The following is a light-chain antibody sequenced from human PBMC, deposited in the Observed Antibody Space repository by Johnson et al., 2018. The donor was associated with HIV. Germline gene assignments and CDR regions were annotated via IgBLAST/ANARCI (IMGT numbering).Light chain of an antibody. CDR1: SSNIGNNY. CDR2: ENN. J-gene: IGLJ1*01. V-gene: IGLV1-51*02. Sequence: QSVLTQPPSVSAAPGQKVTISCSGSSSNIGNNYVSWYQQLPGTAPKLLIYENNKRPSGIPDRFSASKSGTSATLGLTGLQTGDEADYFCGTWDSSLSTGVCGTGTEVTVL. CDR3: GTWDSSLSTGV.